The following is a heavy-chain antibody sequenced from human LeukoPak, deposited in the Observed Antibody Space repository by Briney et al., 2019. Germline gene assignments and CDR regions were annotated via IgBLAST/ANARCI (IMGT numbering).Heavy chain of an antibody. CDR1: GGSISSYF. V-gene: IGHV4-4*07. CDR3: AREGLYSSSWTKYYFDY. J-gene: IGHJ4*02. CDR2: IYTSGST. Sequence: PSETLSLTCSVSGGSISSYFWTWIRQPAGKGLEWIGRIYTSGSTNYNPSLKSRVTISVDTSKNQFSLKLSSVTAADTAVYYCAREGLYSSSWTKYYFDYWGQGTLVTVSS. D-gene: IGHD6-13*01.